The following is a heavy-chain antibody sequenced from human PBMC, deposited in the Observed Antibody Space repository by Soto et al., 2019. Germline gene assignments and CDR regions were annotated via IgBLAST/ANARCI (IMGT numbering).Heavy chain of an antibody. CDR2: INPSGGST. D-gene: IGHD3-22*01. CDR1: GYTFTSYY. J-gene: IGHJ4*02. Sequence: QVQLVQSGAEVKKPGASVKVSCKASGYTFTSYYMHWVRQAPGQGLEWMGIINPSGGSTSYAQKFQGRVTMTRDTSTSTVYMELSRLRSEDTAVYYCARDPFYISSWYETYYYDSSGYPFDFWGQGTLVTVSS. CDR3: ARDPFYISSWYETYYYDSSGYPFDF. V-gene: IGHV1-46*01.